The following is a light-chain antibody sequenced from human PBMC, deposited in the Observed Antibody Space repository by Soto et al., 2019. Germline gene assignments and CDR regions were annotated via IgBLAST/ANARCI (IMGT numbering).Light chain of an antibody. CDR1: QSFRSNY. Sequence: EIVLTQSPGTLSLSPGERATLSCRASQSFRSNYLAWYQQRPGQAPRLLIYGVSSRASGIPDRFSGSVSGTDFNLTISRLEPEDSAVYYCQQYDRIPGFTFGGGTKVEI. J-gene: IGKJ4*01. CDR3: QQYDRIPGFT. V-gene: IGKV3-20*01. CDR2: GVS.